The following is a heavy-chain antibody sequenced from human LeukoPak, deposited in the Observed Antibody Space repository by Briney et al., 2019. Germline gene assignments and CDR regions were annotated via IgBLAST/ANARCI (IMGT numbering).Heavy chain of an antibody. J-gene: IGHJ4*02. V-gene: IGHV1-18*04. Sequence: ASVKVSCKASGYTFTSYGISWVRQAPGQGLEWMGWISAYNGNTNYAQKLQGRVPMTTDTSTSTAYMELRSLRSDDTAVYYRARDEDIVVVPAAMFYWGQGTLVTVSS. CDR2: ISAYNGNT. CDR1: GYTFTSYG. CDR3: ARDEDIVVVPAAMFY. D-gene: IGHD2-2*01.